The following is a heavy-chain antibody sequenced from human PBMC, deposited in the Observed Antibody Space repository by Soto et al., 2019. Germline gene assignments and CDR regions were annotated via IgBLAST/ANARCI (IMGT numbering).Heavy chain of an antibody. D-gene: IGHD6-13*01. J-gene: IGHJ4*02. CDR2: IYYSGST. V-gene: IGHV4-59*01. CDR3: ARVDFYSSSWTDEKYYFDY. Sequence: SETLSLTCTVSGGSISSYYLSWIRQPPGKGLEWIGYIYYSGSTNYNPSLKSRVTISVDTSKNQFSLKLSSVTAADTAVYYCARVDFYSSSWTDEKYYFDYWGQGTPVTVSS. CDR1: GGSISSYY.